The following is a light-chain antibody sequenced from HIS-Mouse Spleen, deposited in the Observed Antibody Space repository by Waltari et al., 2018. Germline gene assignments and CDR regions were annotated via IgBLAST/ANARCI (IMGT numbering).Light chain of an antibody. V-gene: IGLV2-11*01. Sequence: QSALTQPRSVSGSPGQSVTIPCTGTSSDVGGYNYVSWYQQHPGKAPKLMIYEVSKRPSGVPDRFSGSKSGNTASLTISGLQAEDEADYYCCSYAGSLVVFGGGTKLTVL. CDR3: CSYAGSLVV. CDR1: SSDVGGYNY. CDR2: EVS. J-gene: IGLJ2*01.